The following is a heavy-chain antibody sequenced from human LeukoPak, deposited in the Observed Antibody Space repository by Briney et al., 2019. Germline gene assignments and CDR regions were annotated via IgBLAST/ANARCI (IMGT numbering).Heavy chain of an antibody. CDR3: ARASDPWLQLT. J-gene: IGHJ5*02. CDR2: ISYDGSNK. Sequence: PGRSLRLSCAASGFTFSSYGMHWVRQAPGKGLGWVAVISYDGSNKYYADSVKGRFTISRDNSKNTLYLQMNSLRAEDTAVNYCARASDPWLQLTWGQGTLVTVSS. D-gene: IGHD5-24*01. CDR1: GFTFSSYG. V-gene: IGHV3-30*03.